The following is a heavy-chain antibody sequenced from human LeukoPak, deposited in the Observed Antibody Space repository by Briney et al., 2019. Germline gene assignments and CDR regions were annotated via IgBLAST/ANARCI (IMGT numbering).Heavy chain of an antibody. J-gene: IGHJ4*02. CDR2: ISYDGSNK. Sequence: PGGSLRLSCAASEFTFSSYAMHWVRQAPGKGLEWVAVISYDGSNKYYADSVKGRFTISRDNSKNTLYLQMNSLRADDTAAYYCARVRVRGVFDYWGQGTLVTVSS. V-gene: IGHV3-30*04. D-gene: IGHD3-10*01. CDR1: EFTFSSYA. CDR3: ARVRVRGVFDY.